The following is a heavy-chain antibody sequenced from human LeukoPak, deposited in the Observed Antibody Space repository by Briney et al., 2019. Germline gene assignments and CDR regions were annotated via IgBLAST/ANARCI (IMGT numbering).Heavy chain of an antibody. D-gene: IGHD5-18*01. Sequence: PGGSLRLSCAASGFTFSSYGMHWVRQAPGKGLEWVAVISYDGSNKYYADSVKGRFTISRDNSKNTLYLQMNSLRAEDTAVYYCAKDQVDTAMVFDYWGQGTLVTVSS. CDR2: ISYDGSNK. CDR3: AKDQVDTAMVFDY. CDR1: GFTFSSYG. J-gene: IGHJ4*02. V-gene: IGHV3-30*18.